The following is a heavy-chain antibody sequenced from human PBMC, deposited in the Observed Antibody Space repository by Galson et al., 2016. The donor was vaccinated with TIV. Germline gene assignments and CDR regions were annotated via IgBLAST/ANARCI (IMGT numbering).Heavy chain of an antibody. CDR2: IYPGASDT. V-gene: IGHV5-51*01. D-gene: IGHD6-19*01. CDR3: ATLSSGWPNYFDN. CDR1: GYRFSDYW. J-gene: IGHJ4*02. Sequence: QSGAEVKKPGESLKISCRGSGYRFSDYWIGWVRQTPEEGLEWMGVIYPGASDTKYSPSFQGQVTISADKSINTAYLQWSRLKASVTAIYFCATLSSGWPNYFDNWGQGTQVIVSS.